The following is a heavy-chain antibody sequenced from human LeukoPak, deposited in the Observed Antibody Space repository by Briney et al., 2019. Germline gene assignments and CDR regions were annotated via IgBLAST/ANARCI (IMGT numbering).Heavy chain of an antibody. CDR1: GVTVSSNY. Sequence: GSLRLSCAASGVTVSSNYMSWVRQAPGKGLEWVSVIYSGGSTYYADSVKGRFTISRDNSKNTLYLQMNSLRAEDTAVYYCARDGGTDREYWGQGTLVTVSS. CDR3: ARDGGTDREY. CDR2: IYSGGST. V-gene: IGHV3-53*01. D-gene: IGHD3-16*01. J-gene: IGHJ4*02.